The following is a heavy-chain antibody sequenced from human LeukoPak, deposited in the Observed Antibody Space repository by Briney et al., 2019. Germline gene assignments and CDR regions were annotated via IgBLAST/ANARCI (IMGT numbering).Heavy chain of an antibody. CDR2: ISYDGSNK. J-gene: IGHJ4*02. CDR1: GFTFSSYG. Sequence: GRSLRLSCAASGFTFSSYGMHWVRQAPGKGLEWVAVISYDGSNKYYADSVKGRFTISRDNSKNTLYLQMNSLRAEDTAVYYCATNFLRGPDYWGQGTLVTVSS. CDR3: ATNFLRGPDY. D-gene: IGHD2-8*01. V-gene: IGHV3-30*03.